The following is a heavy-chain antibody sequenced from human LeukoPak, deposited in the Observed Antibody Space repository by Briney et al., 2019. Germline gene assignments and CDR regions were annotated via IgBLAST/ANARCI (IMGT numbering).Heavy chain of an antibody. J-gene: IGHJ6*02. D-gene: IGHD5-12*01. CDR2: IFYSGTT. CDR3: AGHGGYGSYYYYYGMDV. V-gene: IGHV4-59*08. Sequence: SETLSLTCTVSGGAISGYYWSWIRQPPGKGLEWIGYIFYSGTTNYNPSLKSRGTVSLDMSKNQFSLKLTSVAAADTAVYYCAGHGGYGSYYYYYGMDVWGQGTTVTVSS. CDR1: GGAISGYY.